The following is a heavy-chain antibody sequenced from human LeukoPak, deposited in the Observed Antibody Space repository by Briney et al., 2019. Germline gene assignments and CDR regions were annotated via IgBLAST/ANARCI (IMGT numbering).Heavy chain of an antibody. D-gene: IGHD6-19*01. CDR2: IYSGGST. CDR3: ARGMAVAGNGFDY. J-gene: IGHJ4*02. V-gene: IGHV3-53*01. CDR1: GFTVSSNY. Sequence: PGGSLRLSCAASGFTVSSNYMSWFRQAPGKGLEWVSVIYSGGSTYYADSVKGRFTISRDNSKNTLYLQMNSLRAEDTAVYYCARGMAVAGNGFDYWGQGTLVTVSS.